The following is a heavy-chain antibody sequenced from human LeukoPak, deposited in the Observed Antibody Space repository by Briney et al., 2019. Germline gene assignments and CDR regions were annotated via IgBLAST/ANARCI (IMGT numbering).Heavy chain of an antibody. CDR1: GFAFSGYS. V-gene: IGHV3-21*01. D-gene: IGHD7-27*01. CDR3: ARDRELGAIDY. J-gene: IGHJ4*02. CDR2: IDSSRTYV. Sequence: GGSLRLSCAASGFAFSGYSMNWVRQPPGKGLEWVSSIDSSRTYVYYADSVKGRFTISRDNAKNSLPLQMSSLRAEDTAVYYCARDRELGAIDYWGEGTLVTVST.